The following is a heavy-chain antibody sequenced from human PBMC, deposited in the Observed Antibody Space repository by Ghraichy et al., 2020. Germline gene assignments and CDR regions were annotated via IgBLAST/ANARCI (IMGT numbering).Heavy chain of an antibody. J-gene: IGHJ4*02. CDR3: ANVGSSYVGYFDV. Sequence: LTCAASGFTFSSNAMSWVRQAPGKGLEWVSAISGTGVTTDYADSVKGRFTISRDNAKNTLYLQMNSLRADDTAVYYCANVGSSYVGYFDVWGQGTLVTVSS. V-gene: IGHV3-23*01. CDR1: GFTFSSNA. CDR2: ISGTGVTT. D-gene: IGHD1-26*01.